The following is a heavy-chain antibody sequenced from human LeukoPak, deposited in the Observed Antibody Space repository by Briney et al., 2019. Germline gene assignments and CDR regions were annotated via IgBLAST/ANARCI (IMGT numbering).Heavy chain of an antibody. CDR3: AKAATAMGSGDYYYYGMDV. J-gene: IGHJ6*02. CDR2: LSWNRGSI. D-gene: IGHD5-18*01. V-gene: IGHV3-9*01. Sequence: GGSLRLSCAASGFTFDHYDMLWVRHATGKGLEWVSGLSWNRGSIVYADSVKGRFTISRDKAKISLYLQMNSLRAEDTALYYCAKAATAMGSGDYYYYGMDVWGQGTTVTVSS. CDR1: GFTFDHYD.